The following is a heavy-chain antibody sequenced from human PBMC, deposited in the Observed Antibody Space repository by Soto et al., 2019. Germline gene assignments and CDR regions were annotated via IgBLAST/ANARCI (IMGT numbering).Heavy chain of an antibody. Sequence: PSETLSLTCTVSGGSISSYYWSWIRQPPGKGLEWIGYIYYSGSTNYNPSLKSRVTISVDTSKNQFSLKLSSVTAADTAVYYCARQQYGSGSYYDFDYWGQGTLVSVSS. CDR2: IYYSGST. D-gene: IGHD3-10*01. J-gene: IGHJ4*02. CDR1: GGSISSYY. CDR3: ARQQYGSGSYYDFDY. V-gene: IGHV4-59*08.